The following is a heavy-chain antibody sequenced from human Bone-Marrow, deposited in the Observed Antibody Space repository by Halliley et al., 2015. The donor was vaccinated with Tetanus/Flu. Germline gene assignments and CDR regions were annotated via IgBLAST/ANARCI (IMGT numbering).Heavy chain of an antibody. V-gene: IGHV3-53*01. D-gene: IGHD3-10*01. Sequence: SLRLSCAASGFSVRNDYMAWVRHAPGKGLEWVSTIYGDGTTFYSDAVKGRFTVSRDNSKNTLDLQMNTLRVEDTALYYCATIFGSWCFNIWGRGTQVTVSS. CDR3: ATIFGSWCFNI. CDR2: IYGDGTT. CDR1: GFSVRNDY. J-gene: IGHJ2*01.